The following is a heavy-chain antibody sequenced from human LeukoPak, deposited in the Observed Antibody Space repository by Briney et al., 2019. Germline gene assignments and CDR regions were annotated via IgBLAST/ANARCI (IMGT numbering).Heavy chain of an antibody. CDR2: ISGSGGST. D-gene: IGHD3-3*01. J-gene: IGHJ4*02. CDR1: GFTFSSYA. V-gene: IGHV3-23*01. CDR3: ATMGYDFWSGYWPDY. Sequence: GGSLRLSCAASGFTFSSYAMSWVRQAPGKGLEWVSTISGSGGSTDYADSVRGRFTISRDNSKNTLYLQMVSVGAEDTAEYYCATMGYDFWSGYWPDYWGQGTLVTVSS.